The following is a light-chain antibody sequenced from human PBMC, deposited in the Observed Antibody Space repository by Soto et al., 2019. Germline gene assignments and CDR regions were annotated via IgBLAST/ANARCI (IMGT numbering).Light chain of an antibody. J-gene: IGKJ1*01. Sequence: EIVLTQSPGTLSLSPGERATLSCRASQTITNNYLAWYQQKPGQAPRLLIFDASNRATGIPDRFSGSGSGTDFTLTISRLEPEDFAVYYCQQYSFSPRTFGQGTRVEIK. CDR2: DAS. CDR1: QTITNNY. CDR3: QQYSFSPRT. V-gene: IGKV3-20*01.